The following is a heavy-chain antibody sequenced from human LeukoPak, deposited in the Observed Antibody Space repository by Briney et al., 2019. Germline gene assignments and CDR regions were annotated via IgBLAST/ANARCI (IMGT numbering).Heavy chain of an antibody. CDR3: AKDPRNILTGDYDDFDI. V-gene: IGHV1-46*01. Sequence: ASVKVSCKASGYTFSNYCMHWVRQAPGQGLEWMGILNPTYDIPIYAQKFEGRVTMTRDMSTSTDYMELSSLTSDDPAVYFCAKDPRNILTGDYDDFDIWGQGTMVIVSS. J-gene: IGHJ3*02. D-gene: IGHD3-9*01. CDR2: LNPTYDIP. CDR1: GYTFSNYC.